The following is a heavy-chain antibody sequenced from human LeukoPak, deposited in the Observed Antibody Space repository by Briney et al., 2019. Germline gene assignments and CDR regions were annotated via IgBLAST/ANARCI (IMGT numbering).Heavy chain of an antibody. Sequence: PSETLSLTCTVSGGPFDSHYWTWIRQPPGKGLEWIAFIYHSGSDVYSPSLRSRVTMSVDRSKRQFSLNLSSVTAADTAVYYCARGVAVGGTTHFDPWGQGTLVTVSS. CDR3: ARGVAVGGTTHFDP. J-gene: IGHJ5*02. CDR1: GGPFDSHY. CDR2: IYHSGSD. D-gene: IGHD6-13*01. V-gene: IGHV4-59*08.